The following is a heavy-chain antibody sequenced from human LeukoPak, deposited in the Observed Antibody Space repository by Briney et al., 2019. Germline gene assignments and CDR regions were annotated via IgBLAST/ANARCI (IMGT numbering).Heavy chain of an antibody. CDR2: IIPIFGTA. V-gene: IGHV1-69*05. CDR3: ARGGSSSLGNYYYYMDV. D-gene: IGHD6-6*01. CDR1: GGTFSSYA. J-gene: IGHJ6*03. Sequence: SVKVSCKASGGTFSSYAISWVRQAPGQGLEWMGGIIPIFGTANHAQKFQGRVTITTDESTSTAYMELSSLRSEDTAVYYCARGGSSSLGNYYYYMDVWGKGTTVTVSS.